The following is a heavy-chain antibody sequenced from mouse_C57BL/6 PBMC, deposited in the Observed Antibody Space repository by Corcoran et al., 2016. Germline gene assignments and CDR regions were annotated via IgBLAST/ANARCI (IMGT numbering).Heavy chain of an antibody. D-gene: IGHD1-1*01. J-gene: IGHJ3*01. CDR3: ARNHYGSSYPWFAY. Sequence: QVQLQQSGAELARPGASVKLSCKASGYTFTSYGISWVKQRTGQGLEWIGEIYPRSGNTYYNEKFKGKATLTADKSSSTAYMELRSLTSEDSAVYFCARNHYGSSYPWFAYWGQGTLVTVSA. CDR2: IYPRSGNT. CDR1: GYTFTSYG. V-gene: IGHV1-81*01.